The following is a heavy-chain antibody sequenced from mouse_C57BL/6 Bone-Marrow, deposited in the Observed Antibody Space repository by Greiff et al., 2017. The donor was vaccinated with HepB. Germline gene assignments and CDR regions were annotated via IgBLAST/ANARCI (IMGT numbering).Heavy chain of an antibody. CDR1: GYTFTSYW. CDR2: IDPNSGGT. J-gene: IGHJ1*03. CDR3: ARLTTTVVYWYFDV. D-gene: IGHD1-1*01. V-gene: IGHV1-72*01. Sequence: VQLQQPGAELVKPGASVKLSCKASGYTFTSYWMHWVKQRPGRGLEWSGRIDPNSGGTKYNEKFKSKATLTVDKPSSTAYMQLSSLTSEDSAVYYCARLTTTVVYWYFDVWGTGTTVTVSS.